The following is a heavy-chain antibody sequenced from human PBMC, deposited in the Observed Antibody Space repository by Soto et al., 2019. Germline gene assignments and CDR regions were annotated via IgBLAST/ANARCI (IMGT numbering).Heavy chain of an antibody. V-gene: IGHV1-18*01. Sequence: ASVTVSSKASAYTFTSDGTSLLHHVPWQELEGMAWFSAYNGNTNHAQNLPTRLTMTTDTSTSTAYMELRSLRSDDTAVYFCARGRPSTLSVAGGALDYWGQGTLVTVAS. CDR1: AYTFTSDG. J-gene: IGHJ4*02. D-gene: IGHD6-19*01. CDR2: FSAYNGNT. CDR3: ARGRPSTLSVAGGALDY.